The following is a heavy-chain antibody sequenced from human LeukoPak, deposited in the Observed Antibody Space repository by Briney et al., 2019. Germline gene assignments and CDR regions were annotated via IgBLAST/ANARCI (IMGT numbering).Heavy chain of an antibody. J-gene: IGHJ4*02. Sequence: GSLRLSCIASGFTFSNACGWIRQPPGKGPERIGYIYYSGSTNYNPSLKSRVTISVDTSKNQFSLKLSSVTAADTAVYYCASEGMVLAYCGGDCYTFDYWGQGTLVTVSS. CDR2: IYYSGST. D-gene: IGHD2-21*01. V-gene: IGHV4-59*01. CDR3: ASEGMVLAYCGGDCYTFDY. CDR1: GFTFSNA.